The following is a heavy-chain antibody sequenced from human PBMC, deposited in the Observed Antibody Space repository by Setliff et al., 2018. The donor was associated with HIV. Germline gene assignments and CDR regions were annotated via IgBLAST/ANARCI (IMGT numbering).Heavy chain of an antibody. CDR3: AREKGCDGGTCGKAFDI. Sequence: PSETLSLTCTVSGGSISSGNYYWNWIRQHPGKGLEWIGYIYYSGATYYNPSLKSRVTLSIDTSKNQFSLNLSSVTAEDTAVYFCAREKGCDGGTCGKAFDIWGQGTMVTVSS. CDR1: GGSISSGNYY. D-gene: IGHD1-1*01. CDR2: IYYSGAT. J-gene: IGHJ3*02. V-gene: IGHV4-31*03.